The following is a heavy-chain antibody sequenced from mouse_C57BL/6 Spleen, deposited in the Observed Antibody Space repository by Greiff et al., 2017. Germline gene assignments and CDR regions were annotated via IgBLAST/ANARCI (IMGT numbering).Heavy chain of an antibody. Sequence: EVKLMESGGGLVQSGRSLRLSCATSGFTFSDFYMEWVRQAPGKGLEWIAASRNKANDYTTEDSASVKGRFIVSRDTSQSILYLQMNALRAEDTAIYYCARDEGLSGYFDVWGTGTTGTVSS. J-gene: IGHJ1*03. CDR3: ARDEGLSGYFDV. D-gene: IGHD3-3*01. CDR2: SRNKANDYTT. CDR1: GFTFSDFY. V-gene: IGHV7-1*01.